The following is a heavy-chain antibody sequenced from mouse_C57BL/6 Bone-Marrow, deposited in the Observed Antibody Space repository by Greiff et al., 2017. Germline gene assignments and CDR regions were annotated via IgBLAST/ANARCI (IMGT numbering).Heavy chain of an antibody. CDR3: ARWGGYDLDY. V-gene: IGHV1-69*01. Sequence: QVQLQQPGAELVMPGASVKLSCKASGYTFTSYWMHWVKQRPGQGLEWIGEIDPSDSYTNYNHKFTGKSTLTVDKSSSTAYMQLSSLTSEDSAVYDCARWGGYDLDYWGQGTTLTVSS. J-gene: IGHJ2*01. CDR2: IDPSDSYT. D-gene: IGHD2-2*01. CDR1: GYTFTSYW.